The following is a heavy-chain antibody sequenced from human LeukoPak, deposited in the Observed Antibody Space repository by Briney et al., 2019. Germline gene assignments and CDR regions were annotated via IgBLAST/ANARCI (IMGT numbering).Heavy chain of an antibody. CDR1: GFTFSSYG. Sequence: GGSLRLSCAASGFTFSSYGMHWVRQAPGKGLEWVAFIRCDGSNKYYADSVKGRFTISRDNSKNTLYLQMNSLRAEDTAVYYCAKVNCGVSSTSCYYYYYYMDVWGKGTTVTVSS. V-gene: IGHV3-30*02. CDR2: IRCDGSNK. D-gene: IGHD2-2*01. J-gene: IGHJ6*03. CDR3: AKVNCGVSSTSCYYYYYYMDV.